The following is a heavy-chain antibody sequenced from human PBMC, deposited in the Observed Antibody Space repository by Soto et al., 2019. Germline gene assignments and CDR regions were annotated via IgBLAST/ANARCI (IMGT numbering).Heavy chain of an antibody. V-gene: IGHV1-69*01. CDR2: IIPIFGAA. J-gene: IGHJ6*02. D-gene: IGHD2-21*02. Sequence: VQLVQSGAEVKKPGSSVKVSCKASGGSFNSFAISWVRQAPGQGLEWMGGIIPIFGAASYGQRIQGRVTITADESTSTDFMELSSLRSEDTAVYYCATSGECGGDCYVYRMDVWGQGTTVTVSS. CDR3: ATSGECGGDCYVYRMDV. CDR1: GGSFNSFA.